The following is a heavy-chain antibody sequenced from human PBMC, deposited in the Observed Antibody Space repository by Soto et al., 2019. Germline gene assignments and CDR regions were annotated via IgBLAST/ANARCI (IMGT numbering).Heavy chain of an antibody. CDR3: ARGPMGYGPPYCMDV. Sequence: SETLSLTCAVYGGSFSGYYWSWIRQPPGKGLEWIGEINHSGSTNYNPSLKSRVTISVDTSKNQFSLKLSSVTAADTAIYYCARGPMGYGPPYCMDVWAQGTTVTVSS. J-gene: IGHJ6*02. CDR2: INHSGST. V-gene: IGHV4-34*01. CDR1: GGSFSGYY. D-gene: IGHD5-18*01.